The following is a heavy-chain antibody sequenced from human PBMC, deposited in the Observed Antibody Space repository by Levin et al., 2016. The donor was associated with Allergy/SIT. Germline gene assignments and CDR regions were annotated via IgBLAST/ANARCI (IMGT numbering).Heavy chain of an antibody. J-gene: IGHJ5*02. D-gene: IGHD3-9*01. V-gene: IGHV1-18*01. CDR2: ISAYNGNT. CDR3: ARGRYYDILTGSVGWFDP. Sequence: VRQMPGKGLEWMGWISAYNGNTNYAQKLQGRVTMTTDTSTSTAYMELRSLRSDDTAVYYCARGRYYDILTGSVGWFDPWGQGTLVTVSS.